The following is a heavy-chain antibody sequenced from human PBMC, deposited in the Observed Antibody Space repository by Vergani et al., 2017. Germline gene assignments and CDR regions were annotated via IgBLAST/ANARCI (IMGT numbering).Heavy chain of an antibody. V-gene: IGHV4-30-2*01. CDR3: ARDAGLYDFWIAAAFDI. Sequence: QLQLQESGSGLVKPSQTLSLTCAVSGGSISSGGYSWSWIRQPPGKGLEWIGYIYHSGSTYYNPSLKSRVTISVDRSKNQFSLKLSSVTAADTAVYYCARDAGLYDFWIAAAFDIWGQGTMVTVSS. CDR2: IYHSGST. J-gene: IGHJ3*02. CDR1: GGSISSGGYS. D-gene: IGHD3-3*01.